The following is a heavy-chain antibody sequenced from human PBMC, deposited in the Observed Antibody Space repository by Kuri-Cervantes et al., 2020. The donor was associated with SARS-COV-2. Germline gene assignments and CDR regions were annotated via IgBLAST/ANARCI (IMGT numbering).Heavy chain of an antibody. V-gene: IGHV4-59*01. CDR1: GGSISSYY. J-gene: IGHJ5*02. CDR3: ARELGLTTVNWFDP. CDR2: IYYSGST. D-gene: IGHD4-17*01. Sequence: SETLSLTCTVSGGSISSYYWSWIRQSPGKGLEWIGYIYYSGSTNYNPSLKSRVTISVDTSQNQFSLKLSSVAAADTAVYRCARELGLTTVNWFDPWGQGILVTVSS.